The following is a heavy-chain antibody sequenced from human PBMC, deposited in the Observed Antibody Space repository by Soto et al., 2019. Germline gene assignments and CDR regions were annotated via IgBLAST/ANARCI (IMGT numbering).Heavy chain of an antibody. CDR2: IYSGGST. D-gene: IGHD4-17*01. CDR3: ARDRDYPAAFDY. V-gene: IGHV3-66*01. CDR1: GFTVSSNY. Sequence: GGSLRLSCAASGFTVSSNYMSWVRQVQGKGLEWVSVIYSGGSTYYADSVKGRFTISRDNSKNTLYLQMNSLRAEDTAVYYCARDRDYPAAFDYWGQGTLVTVSS. J-gene: IGHJ4*02.